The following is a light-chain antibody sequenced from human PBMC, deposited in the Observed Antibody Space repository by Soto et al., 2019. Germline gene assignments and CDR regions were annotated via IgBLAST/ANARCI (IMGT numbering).Light chain of an antibody. J-gene: IGKJ2*01. CDR2: GAT. CDR1: QSVTSSY. Sequence: EIVLTQSPGTLSLSPGERATLSCRASQSVTSSYLAWYQQKPGQAPRLLISGATSRATGIPDRFSGRGSGTDFTLTISRLEPEDFAVYYCQHYGSSPPYTFGQGTKLEIK. CDR3: QHYGSSPPYT. V-gene: IGKV3-20*01.